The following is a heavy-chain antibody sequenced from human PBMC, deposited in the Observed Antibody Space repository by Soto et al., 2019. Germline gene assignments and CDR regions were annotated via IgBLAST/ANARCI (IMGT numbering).Heavy chain of an antibody. CDR3: EREISVGGGLDI. V-gene: IGHV1-46*02. D-gene: IGHD2-15*01. CDR2: INPSGGTT. Sequence: QVQLVQSGAEGKRPGASVKVSCKTSGYSFNNNYIHWVRQAPGQGLEWVGMINPSGGTTRYARNLQGRVTVPCDTSTSTVDMDLCRLKSEDTALYDCEREISVGGGLDIWGQGTMVTVSS. J-gene: IGHJ3*02. CDR1: GYSFNNNY.